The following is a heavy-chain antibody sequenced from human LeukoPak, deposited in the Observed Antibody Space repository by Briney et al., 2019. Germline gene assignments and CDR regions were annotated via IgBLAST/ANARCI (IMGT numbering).Heavy chain of an antibody. V-gene: IGHV3-21*01. D-gene: IGHD3-16*01. CDR2: ISSSSYI. CDR1: GFTFSSYS. J-gene: IGHJ3*02. CDR3: ARRGIRPVAFDI. Sequence: GGSLRLSCAASGFTFSSYSMNWVRQAPGKGLEWVSSISSSSYIYYADSVKGRFTISRDNAKNPLYLQMNSLRAEDTAVYYCARRGIRPVAFDIWGQGTMVTVSS.